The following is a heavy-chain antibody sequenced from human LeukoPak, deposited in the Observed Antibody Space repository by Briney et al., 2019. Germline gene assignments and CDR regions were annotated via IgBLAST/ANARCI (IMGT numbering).Heavy chain of an antibody. CDR3: ARDLNSGTDPY. Sequence: GGSLRLSCAASGFTFSDYYMSWIRQAPGKGLEWVSYISSSGSTIYYADSVKGRFTISRDNSKNTLYLQMNSLRAEDTAVYYCARDLNSGTDPYWGQGTLVTVSS. CDR1: GFTFSDYY. J-gene: IGHJ4*02. V-gene: IGHV3-11*04. CDR2: ISSSGSTI. D-gene: IGHD1-1*01.